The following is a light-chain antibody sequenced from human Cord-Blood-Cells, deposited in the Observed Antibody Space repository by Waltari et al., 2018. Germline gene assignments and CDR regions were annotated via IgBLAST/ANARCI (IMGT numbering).Light chain of an antibody. V-gene: IGLV3-19*01. Sequence: SSELTQDPAVSVALGQTVRITCQGDSLRSYYASWYQQKPGQAPVLVIYGKNNRPSGLHDRFSGSSSGNTASLTITGAQAEDEADYYCNSRDSSGNHQVFGTGTKVTVL. CDR2: GKN. J-gene: IGLJ1*01. CDR1: SLRSYY. CDR3: NSRDSSGNHQV.